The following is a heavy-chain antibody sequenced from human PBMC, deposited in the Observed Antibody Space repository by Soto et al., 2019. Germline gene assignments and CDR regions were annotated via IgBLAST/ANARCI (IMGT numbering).Heavy chain of an antibody. D-gene: IGHD3-9*01. J-gene: IGHJ4*02. Sequence: ASVKVSCKASGYTFTSYGISWVRQAPGQGLEWMGWISAYNGNTNYAQKLQGRVTMTTDTSTSTAYMELRSLRSDDTAVYYCARLYDILTGYYKIYDYFDYWGQGTLVTVSS. V-gene: IGHV1-18*01. CDR1: GYTFTSYG. CDR2: ISAYNGNT. CDR3: ARLYDILTGYYKIYDYFDY.